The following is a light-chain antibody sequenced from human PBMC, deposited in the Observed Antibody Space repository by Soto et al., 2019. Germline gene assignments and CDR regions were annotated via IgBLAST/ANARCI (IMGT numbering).Light chain of an antibody. CDR2: EVS. CDR1: SSDIGGYKF. J-gene: IGLJ2*01. V-gene: IGLV2-8*01. CDR3: ISYAGSNNVL. Sequence: QSALTQPPSASGSPGQSVTISCTGTSSDIGGYKFVSWYQQHPGKAPKLMIYEVSKRPSGVPDRFSGSKSGNTASLTVSGLQADDEADYYCISYAGSNNVLFGGGTKLTVL.